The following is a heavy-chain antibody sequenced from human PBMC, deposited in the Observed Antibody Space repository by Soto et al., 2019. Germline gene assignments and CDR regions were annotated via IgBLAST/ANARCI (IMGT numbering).Heavy chain of an antibody. D-gene: IGHD3-3*01. CDR3: AKAEPSTIFGVVPGGFDY. CDR1: GFTFSSYG. J-gene: IGHJ4*02. Sequence: GGSLRLSCAASGFTFSSYGMHWVRQAPGKGLEWVAVMSYDGNNKYYADSVKGRFTISRDSSKNTLYLQMNSLRAEDTAVYYCAKAEPSTIFGVVPGGFDYWGQGTLVTVSS. CDR2: MSYDGNNK. V-gene: IGHV3-30*18.